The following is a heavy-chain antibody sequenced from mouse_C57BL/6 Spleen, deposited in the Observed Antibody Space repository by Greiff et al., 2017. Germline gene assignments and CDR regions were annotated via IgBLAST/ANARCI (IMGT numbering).Heavy chain of an antibody. V-gene: IGHV5-9*04. CDR1: GFTFSSYT. J-gene: IGHJ1*03. Sequence: EVQVVESGGGLVKPGGSLKLSCAASGFTFSSYTMSWVRQTPEKRLEWVATISGGGGNTYYPDSVKGRVTISRDNAKNTLYLQMSSLRSEDTAVYYCARGRGWYFDVWGTGTTVTVSS. CDR2: ISGGGGNT. CDR3: ARGRGWYFDV.